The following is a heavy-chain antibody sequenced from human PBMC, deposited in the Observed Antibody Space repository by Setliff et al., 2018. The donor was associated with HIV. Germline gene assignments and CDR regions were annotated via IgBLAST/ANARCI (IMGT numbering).Heavy chain of an antibody. J-gene: IGHJ4*02. CDR2: ISSSSSYI. D-gene: IGHD7-27*01. Sequence: PGGSLRLSCVASGISFSRDWMHWVRQAPGKGLVWVSSISSSSSYIYYADSVKGRFTISRDNAKNSLYLQMNSLRAEDTAVYYCVRDGFVGKGGFDYWGQGTLVTAPQ. CDR3: VRDGFVGKGGFDY. V-gene: IGHV3-21*01. CDR1: GISFSRDW.